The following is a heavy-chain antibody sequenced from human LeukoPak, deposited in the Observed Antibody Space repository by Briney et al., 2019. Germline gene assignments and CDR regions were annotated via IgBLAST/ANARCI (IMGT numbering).Heavy chain of an antibody. Sequence: SETLSLTCTVSGGSINSYYWSWIRQPPGKGLEWIGYIYYSGSTNYNPSLKSRVSLSVDTSKNQLSLKLNSVTAADPSVYFCATVWAIRGGAGVFDYWGQGTLVTVSS. J-gene: IGHJ4*02. CDR1: GGSINSYY. D-gene: IGHD3-10*01. CDR2: IYYSGST. CDR3: ATVWAIRGGAGVFDY. V-gene: IGHV4-59*08.